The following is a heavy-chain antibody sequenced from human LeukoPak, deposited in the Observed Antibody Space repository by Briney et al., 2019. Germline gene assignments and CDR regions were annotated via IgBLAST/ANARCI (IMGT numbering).Heavy chain of an antibody. Sequence: GRSLRLSCAASGFTFSSYAMHWVRQAPGKGLEWVAVVSSDGSIDYYADSLRGRFTVSRDNSKNTMFLQFNTLRPEDTAVYYCAREGMGTTFSAWFDPWGQGTLVTVSS. CDR2: VSSDGSID. CDR3: AREGMGTTFSAWFDP. J-gene: IGHJ5*02. V-gene: IGHV3-30*04. CDR1: GFTFSSYA. D-gene: IGHD1-7*01.